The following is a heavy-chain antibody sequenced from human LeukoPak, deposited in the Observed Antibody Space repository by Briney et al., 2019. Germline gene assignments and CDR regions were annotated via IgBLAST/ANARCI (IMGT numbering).Heavy chain of an antibody. CDR2: IYYSGST. CDR3: VRSSSWRYFDY. J-gene: IGHJ4*02. D-gene: IGHD6-13*01. Sequence: SETLSLTCTVSGGSISSYYWSWIQQPPGKGLEWIGYIYYSGSTNYNPSLKSRVTISVDTSKNQFSLKLSSVTAADTAVYFCVRSSSWRYFDYWGQGTLVTVSS. V-gene: IGHV4-59*01. CDR1: GGSISSYY.